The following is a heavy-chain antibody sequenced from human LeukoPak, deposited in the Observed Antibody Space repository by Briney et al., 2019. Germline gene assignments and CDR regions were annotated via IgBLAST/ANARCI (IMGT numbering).Heavy chain of an antibody. V-gene: IGHV3-69-1*02. CDR1: GFTFSDYY. Sequence: GGSLRLSCAASGFTFSDYYMNWVRQAPGKGLEWVSSISSSTIYYADSVEGRFTISRDNAKNSLFLQMNSLRAEDTAVYYCARDFRTYYFDYWGQGTLVTVSS. D-gene: IGHD1-14*01. CDR3: ARDFRTYYFDY. CDR2: ISSSTI. J-gene: IGHJ4*02.